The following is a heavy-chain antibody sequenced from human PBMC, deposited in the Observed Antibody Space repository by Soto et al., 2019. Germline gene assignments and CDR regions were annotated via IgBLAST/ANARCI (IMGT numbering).Heavy chain of an antibody. CDR2: INIGNGNT. V-gene: IGHV1-3*04. J-gene: IGHJ5*02. CDR3: ARETLCGGVCYDHWLDP. CDR1: GYTFTSYA. Sequence: ASVKVSCKTSGYTFTSYAIHWLRQAPGQGFEWMAWINIGNGNTKYSQKFQDRVTIIRDTSASTAYVELSSLRSEDTAVYYCARETLCGGVCYDHWLDPWGQGTLVTVSS. D-gene: IGHD2-21*02.